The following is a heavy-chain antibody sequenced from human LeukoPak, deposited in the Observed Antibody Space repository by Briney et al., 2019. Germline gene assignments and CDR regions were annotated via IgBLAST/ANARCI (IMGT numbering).Heavy chain of an antibody. Sequence: SETLSLTCAVYGGSFSGYYWSWIRQPPGKGLEWIGSIYYSGSTYYNPSLKSRVTISVDTSKNQFSLKLSSVTAADTAVYYCARREQQLVYSYWGQGTLVTVSS. D-gene: IGHD6-13*01. CDR2: IYYSGST. CDR3: ARREQQLVYSY. V-gene: IGHV4-34*01. CDR1: GGSFSGYY. J-gene: IGHJ4*02.